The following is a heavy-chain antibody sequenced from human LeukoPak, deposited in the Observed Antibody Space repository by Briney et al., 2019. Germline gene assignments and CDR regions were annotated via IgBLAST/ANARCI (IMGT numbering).Heavy chain of an antibody. Sequence: SETLSLTCTVSGGSIRSGGYHWSWIRQPAGKGLEWIGRTHTSGTTNYNSSLKSRLTISSDSSKNQFSPKLSSVTAADTAVYYCARLPQPSDILTAYANSFDYWGQGSLVTVSS. CDR3: ARLPQPSDILTAYANSFDY. CDR2: THTSGTT. V-gene: IGHV4-61*02. CDR1: GGSIRSGGYH. D-gene: IGHD3-9*01. J-gene: IGHJ4*02.